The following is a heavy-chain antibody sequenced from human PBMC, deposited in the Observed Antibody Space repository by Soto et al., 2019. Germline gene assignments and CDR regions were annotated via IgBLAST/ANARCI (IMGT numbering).Heavy chain of an antibody. D-gene: IGHD2-21*01. J-gene: IGHJ6*01. V-gene: IGHV1-8*01. CDR3: ARLRWDKRKYYYYGMDV. CDR1: GYTFTSYD. CDR2: MNPNSGNT. Sequence: ASVKVSCKASGYTFTSYDINWVRQATGQGLEWMGWMNPNSGNTGYAQKFQGRVTMTRNTSISTAYMELSSLRSEDTAVYYCARLRWDKRKYYYYGMDVWGQGTTVTVSS.